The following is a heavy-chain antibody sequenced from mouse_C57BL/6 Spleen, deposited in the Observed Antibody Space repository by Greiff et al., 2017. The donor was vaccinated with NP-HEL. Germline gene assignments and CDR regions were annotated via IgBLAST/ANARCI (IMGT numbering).Heavy chain of an antibody. CDR3: ARDELYYTAY. V-gene: IGHV5-4*01. CDR1: GFTFSSYA. CDR2: ISDGGSYT. Sequence: EVQVVESGGGLVKPGGSLKLSCAASGFTFSSYAMSWVRQTPEKRLEWVATISDGGSYTYYPDNVKGRFTISRDNAKNNLYLQMSHLKSEDTAMYYCARDELYYTAYWGQGTLVTVSA. J-gene: IGHJ3*01. D-gene: IGHD2-1*01.